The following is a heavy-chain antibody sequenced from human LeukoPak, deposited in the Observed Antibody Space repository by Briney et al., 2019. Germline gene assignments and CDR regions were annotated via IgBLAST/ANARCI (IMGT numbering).Heavy chain of an antibody. CDR1: GFSFRNYW. V-gene: IGHV3-7*01. Sequence: GGSLRLSCSASGFSFRNYWMSWVRQPPGKGLEWVANMKRDGTKKNYVDSVKGRFTISRDNAKNSLFLQMDSLRAEDTAVYYCARDRPPDSGDLYSDAFHIWGRGTMVTVSS. CDR3: ARDRPPDSGDLYSDAFHI. D-gene: IGHD2-15*01. CDR2: MKRDGTKK. J-gene: IGHJ3*02.